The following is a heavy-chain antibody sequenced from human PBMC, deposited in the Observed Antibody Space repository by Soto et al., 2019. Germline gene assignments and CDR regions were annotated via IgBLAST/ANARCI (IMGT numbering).Heavy chain of an antibody. V-gene: IGHV1-69*12. J-gene: IGHJ5*02. CDR1: GGTFSSYA. CDR3: ARPTRYYFDSSGQSAWFDP. Sequence: QVQLVQSGAEVKKPGSSVKVSCKASGGTFSSYAISWVRQAPGQGLEWMGGIIPIFGTANYAQKFQGRVTITADESTRTAYMEMSSLRFEDTAVYYCARPTRYYFDSSGQSAWFDPWGQGTLVTVSS. CDR2: IIPIFGTA. D-gene: IGHD3-22*01.